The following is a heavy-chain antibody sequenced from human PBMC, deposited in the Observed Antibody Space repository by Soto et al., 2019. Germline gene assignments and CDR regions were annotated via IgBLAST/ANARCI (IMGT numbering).Heavy chain of an antibody. J-gene: IGHJ4*02. CDR3: ARDGEGF. V-gene: IGHV3-74*01. CDR2: INTDGSRT. D-gene: IGHD2-21*01. CDR1: GFTFSSNW. Sequence: GGSLRLSCAASGFTFSSNWMHWVRRVPGRGLVWVSRINTDGSRTSYEDSVEGRFTISRDNAKNMLYLQMNSLRAEDTAVYYCARDGEGFWGQGTLVNVSS.